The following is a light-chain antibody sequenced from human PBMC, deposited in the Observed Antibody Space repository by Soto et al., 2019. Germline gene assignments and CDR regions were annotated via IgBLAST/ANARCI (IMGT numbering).Light chain of an antibody. CDR3: NSYKSSRTGYV. Sequence: QSALTQPASVSGSPGQSITISCTGTSSDVGSYNYVSWYQHLPGRAPKLMIYDVSDRPSGVSNRFSGSKSGNTASLTISGRQAEDEGDYYCNSYKSSRTGYVFGAGTKVTVL. CDR2: DVS. CDR1: SSDVGSYNY. V-gene: IGLV2-14*03. J-gene: IGLJ1*01.